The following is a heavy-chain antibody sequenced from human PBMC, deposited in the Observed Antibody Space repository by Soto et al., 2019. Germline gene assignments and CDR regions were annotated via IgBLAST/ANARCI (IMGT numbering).Heavy chain of an antibody. J-gene: IGHJ5*02. CDR1: GYTFTSYA. CDR3: AREKSRLIVVVPAATNWFDP. V-gene: IGHV1-3*01. Sequence: GASVKVSCKASGYTFTSYAMHWVRQAPGQRLEWMGWINAGNGNTKYSQKFQGRVTITRDTSASTAYMELSSLRSEDTAVYYCAREKSRLIVVVPAATNWFDPWGQGTLVTVSS. D-gene: IGHD2-2*01. CDR2: INAGNGNT.